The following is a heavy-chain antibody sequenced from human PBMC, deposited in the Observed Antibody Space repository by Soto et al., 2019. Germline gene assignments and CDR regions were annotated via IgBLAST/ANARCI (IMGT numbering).Heavy chain of an antibody. CDR3: AREEAITIFGVVTYYGMDV. J-gene: IGHJ6*02. CDR1: GFTFSSYG. V-gene: IGHV3-33*01. CDR2: IWYDGSNK. Sequence: GGSLRLSCAASGFTFSSYGMHWVRQAPGKGLEWVAVIWYDGSNKYYADSVKGRFTISRDNSKNTLYLQMNSLRAEDTAVYYCAREEAITIFGVVTYYGMDVWGQGTTVTVSS. D-gene: IGHD3-3*01.